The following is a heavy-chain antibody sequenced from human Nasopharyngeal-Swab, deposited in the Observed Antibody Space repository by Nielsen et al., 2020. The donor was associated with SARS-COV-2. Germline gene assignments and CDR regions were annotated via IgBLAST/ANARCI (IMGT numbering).Heavy chain of an antibody. CDR3: ARDHVLPDAFDI. CDR2: ISSSSSYI. V-gene: IGHV3-21*01. CDR1: GFTFSSYA. J-gene: IGHJ3*02. Sequence: GESLKISCAASGFTFSSYAMHWVRQAPGKGLEWVSSISSSSSYIYYADSVKGRFTISRDNAKNSLYLQMNSLRAEDTAVYYCARDHVLPDAFDIWGQGTMVTVSS. D-gene: IGHD3-10*01.